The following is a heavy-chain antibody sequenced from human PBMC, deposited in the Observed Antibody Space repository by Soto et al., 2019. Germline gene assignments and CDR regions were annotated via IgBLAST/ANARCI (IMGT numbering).Heavy chain of an antibody. V-gene: IGHV1-69*13. CDR1: GGTFSSYA. CDR2: IIPIFGTA. D-gene: IGHD5-18*01. Sequence: SVKVSCKASGGTFSSYAISWVRQAPGQGLEWMGGIIPIFGTANYAQKFQGRVTITADESTSTAYMELSSLRSEDTAVYYCASGLVDTAMVTSYWGQGTLVTVSS. CDR3: ASGLVDTAMVTSY. J-gene: IGHJ4*02.